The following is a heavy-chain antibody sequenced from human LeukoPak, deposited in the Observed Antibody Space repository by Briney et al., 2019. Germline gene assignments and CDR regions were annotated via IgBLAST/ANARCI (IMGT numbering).Heavy chain of an antibody. D-gene: IGHD1-14*01. V-gene: IGHV1-2*02. CDR1: GYTFIDHY. J-gene: IGHJ6*03. CDR3: ARDLVIGISGGYYSYMDV. CDR2: INSISGAT. Sequence: ASVKVSCKASGYTFIDHYFHLVRQAPGQGLEWMGWINSISGATRYAQKFQGRVALTRDTSINTAYMELSSLRSDDTAVYYCARDLVIGISGGYYSYMDVWGKGTTVTVSS.